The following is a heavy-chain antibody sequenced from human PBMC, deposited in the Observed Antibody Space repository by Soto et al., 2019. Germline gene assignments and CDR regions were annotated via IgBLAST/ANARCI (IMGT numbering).Heavy chain of an antibody. CDR2: IGTSGDT. V-gene: IGHV3-13*04. J-gene: IGHJ3*01. CDR1: GFTLSTYD. CDR3: APRQLGWQDALDL. D-gene: IGHD5-18*01. Sequence: EVQLVQSGGGLVQPGGSLRLSCAASGFTLSTYDMHWVRQGRGKGLEWISAIGTSGDTYHSDSVKGRFTISRDNDKKSLYLQSNNLGVADTAVYYCAPRQLGWQDALDLWGQGTMVTVSS.